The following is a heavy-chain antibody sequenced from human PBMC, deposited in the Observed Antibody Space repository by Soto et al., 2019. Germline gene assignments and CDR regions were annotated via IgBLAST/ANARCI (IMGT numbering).Heavy chain of an antibody. J-gene: IGHJ5*02. V-gene: IGHV3-30*18. CDR3: AKDSGYTYGHLFET. CDR1: GFTFSSYT. Sequence: QVQLVESGGGVVQPGISLTLSCAASGFTFSSYTMHWVRQAPGKGLEWVAVILHDGSNKYYADSVKGRFTVSRDNSKNTLYLQVNSLRAEDMAGYYCAKDSGYTYGHLFETWGQGTLVTVSS. CDR2: ILHDGSNK. D-gene: IGHD5-18*01.